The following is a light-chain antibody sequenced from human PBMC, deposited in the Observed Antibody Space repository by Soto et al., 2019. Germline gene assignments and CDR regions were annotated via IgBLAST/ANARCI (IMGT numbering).Light chain of an antibody. J-gene: IGLJ2*01. CDR2: DVT. CDR3: CSYTVSYNDML. CDR1: SRDVGDYKY. Sequence: QSALTQSRSVSGSPGQSVTISCTGTSRDVGDYKYISWYQQYPRKAPKLMIYDVTKRPSGVPDRFSGSISGNTASLTISGLQAEDEADYYCCSYTVSYNDMLFGGGTKLTVL. V-gene: IGLV2-11*01.